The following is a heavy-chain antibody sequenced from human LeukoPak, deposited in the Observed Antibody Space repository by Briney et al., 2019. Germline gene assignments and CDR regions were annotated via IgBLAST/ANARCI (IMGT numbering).Heavy chain of an antibody. J-gene: IGHJ4*02. CDR3: ARGAYCGGDCYTDGFDY. V-gene: IGHV3-30-3*01. Sequence: GRSLRLSCAASGFTFSSYAMHWVRQAPGKGLEWVAVISYDGSNKYYADSVKGRFTISRDNSKNTLYLQMNSLRAEDTAVYYCARGAYCGGDCYTDGFDYWGQGTLVTASS. CDR2: ISYDGSNK. D-gene: IGHD2-21*02. CDR1: GFTFSSYA.